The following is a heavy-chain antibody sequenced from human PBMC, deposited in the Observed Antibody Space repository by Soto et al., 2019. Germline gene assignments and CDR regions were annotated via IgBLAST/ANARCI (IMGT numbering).Heavy chain of an antibody. D-gene: IGHD3-16*01. V-gene: IGHV3-23*01. J-gene: IGHJ6*02. Sequence: EVQLLASGGGLVQPGGSRRLSCASSGFTFYSYAMDWVRQAPGKGLEWVSSISARSDNTYYADSVKGRFTISRDHSKSTLYLQVNSLRAEDTAIYYCAKRGDSYYYGMNVWGQGTTVTVSS. CDR2: ISARSDNT. CDR1: GFTFYSYA. CDR3: AKRGDSYYYGMNV.